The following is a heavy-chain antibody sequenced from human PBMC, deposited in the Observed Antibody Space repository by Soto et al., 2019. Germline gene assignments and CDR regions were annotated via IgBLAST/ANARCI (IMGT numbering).Heavy chain of an antibody. D-gene: IGHD4-17*01. CDR3: SSAPPPAVTMYSRYFDL. V-gene: IGHV1-69*14. CDR1: GGTFSSYA. J-gene: IGHJ2*01. CDR2: IIPIFGTA. Sequence: QVQLVQSGAEVKKPGSSVKVSCKTSGGTFSSYAINWVRQAPGQGLEGMGGIIPIFGTANYAQKFQGRITITADKSTNTAYRERRSLRSDVTAVYYCSSAPPPAVTMYSRYFDLWGRGTLVTVSS.